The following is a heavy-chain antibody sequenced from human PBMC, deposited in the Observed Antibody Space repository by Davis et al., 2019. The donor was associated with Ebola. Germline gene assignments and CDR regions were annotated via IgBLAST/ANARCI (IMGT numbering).Heavy chain of an antibody. CDR3: ASGPWVYTTRRGLTLDN. V-gene: IGHV1-69*04. J-gene: IGHJ4*02. D-gene: IGHD2-8*01. CDR2: IIPMVDTT. Sequence: AASVKVSCKASGGTFSSYAISWVRQAPGQGLEWMGRIIPMVDTTNYARKFQDRVTMSADKSTSTVYMELSSLRSGDTAVYYCASGPWVYTTRRGLTLDNWGQGTQVTVSS. CDR1: GGTFSSYA.